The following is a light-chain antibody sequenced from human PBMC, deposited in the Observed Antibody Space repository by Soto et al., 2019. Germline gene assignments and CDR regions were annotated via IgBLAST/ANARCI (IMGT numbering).Light chain of an antibody. V-gene: IGKV3-20*01. CDR1: QSXXXXX. J-gene: IGKJ2*01. Sequence: EIVLTQSPGTLSLSPGERATLSCRASQSXXXXXXAWYQQKPGQAPRLLIYGASSRATGIPDRFSGSGSGTXXXXXXXXXXXXXXAXXYCQQYGSSPPYTFGQGTKLEIK. CDR3: QQYGSSPPYT. CDR2: GAS.